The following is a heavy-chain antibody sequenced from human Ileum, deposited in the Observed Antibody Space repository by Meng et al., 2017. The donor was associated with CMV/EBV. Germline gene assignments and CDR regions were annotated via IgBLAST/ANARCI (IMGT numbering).Heavy chain of an antibody. D-gene: IGHD2-2*01. CDR1: GFTFSSYA. Sequence: GGSLRLSCAASGFTFSSYAMTWARQAPGKGLEWVSLIYSGGSDTFYADSVKGRFTISRDNSKDMLCLQMNSLRAEDTAVYFCVKRLYCGSTTCSKGMDVWGQGTTVTVSS. CDR2: IYSGGSDT. J-gene: IGHJ6*02. CDR3: VKRLYCGSTTCSKGMDV. V-gene: IGHV3-23*03.